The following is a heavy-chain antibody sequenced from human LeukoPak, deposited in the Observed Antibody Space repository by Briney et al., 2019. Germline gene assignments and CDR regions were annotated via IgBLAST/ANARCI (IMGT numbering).Heavy chain of an antibody. D-gene: IGHD4-17*01. CDR2: ISSSGSTI. CDR1: GFTFSDYY. J-gene: IGHJ4*02. Sequence: GGSLRLSCAASGFTFSDYYMSWIRQAPGKGLEWVSYISSSGSTIYYADSVKGRFTISRDNAKNTLYLQMNSLRAEDTAVYYCAKIRSGLRGAIDYWGQGTLVTVSS. CDR3: AKIRSGLRGAIDY. V-gene: IGHV3-11*01.